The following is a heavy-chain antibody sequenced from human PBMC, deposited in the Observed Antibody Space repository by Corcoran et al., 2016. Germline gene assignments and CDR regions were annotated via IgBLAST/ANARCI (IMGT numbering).Heavy chain of an antibody. CDR3: AREGGITGTTYELDY. CDR1: GGSISSSSYY. J-gene: IGHJ4*02. Sequence: QLQLQESGPGLVKPSETLSLTCTVSGGSISSSSYYWGWIRQPPGKGLEWIGSIYYSGSTYYNPSLKSRVTISVDPSKNQFSLKLSSVTAADTTVYYCAREGGITGTTYELDYWGQGTLVTISS. D-gene: IGHD1-7*01. CDR2: IYYSGST. V-gene: IGHV4-39*07.